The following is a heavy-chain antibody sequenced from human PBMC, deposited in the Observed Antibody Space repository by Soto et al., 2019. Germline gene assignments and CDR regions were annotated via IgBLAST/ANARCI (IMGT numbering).Heavy chain of an antibody. CDR3: ARHQRVYDFWSGNNAFDI. CDR2: IYYSGST. Sequence: PSETLSLTCTVSGGSISSYYWSWIRQPPGKGLEWIGYIYYSGSTNYNPFLKSRVTISVDTSKNLFSLKLSSVTAADTAVYYCARHQRVYDFWSGNNAFDIWGQGTMVTVSS. V-gene: IGHV4-59*08. J-gene: IGHJ3*02. CDR1: GGSISSYY. D-gene: IGHD3-3*01.